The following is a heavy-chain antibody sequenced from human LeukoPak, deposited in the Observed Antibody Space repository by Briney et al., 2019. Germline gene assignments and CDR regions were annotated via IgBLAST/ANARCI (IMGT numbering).Heavy chain of an antibody. CDR1: GGSISSSSYY. J-gene: IGHJ5*02. D-gene: IGHD6-13*01. CDR3: ARFFRRGLAAAGTDDGFDP. Sequence: SETLTLTCTVSGGSISSSSYYWGWLRQPPGKGLVWHGSIYYSGRPYNHPSLTSRATIAVDTSKNQFSLKLISVTAADTAVYYCARFFRRGLAAAGTDDGFDPWGQGTLVTVSS. V-gene: IGHV4-39*07. CDR2: IYYSGRP.